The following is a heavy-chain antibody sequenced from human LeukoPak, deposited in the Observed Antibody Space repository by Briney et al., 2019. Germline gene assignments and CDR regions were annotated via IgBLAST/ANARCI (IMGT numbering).Heavy chain of an antibody. D-gene: IGHD2-2*02. CDR2: IYHSGST. Sequence: SETLSLTCTVSGGSISSGGYYWSWIRQPPGKGLEWIGYIYHSGSTYYNPSLKSRVTISVDRSKNQFSLKLGSVTAADTAVYYCARVGYIVVVPAAIQGAFDIWGQGTMVTVSS. CDR3: ARVGYIVVVPAAIQGAFDI. J-gene: IGHJ3*02. V-gene: IGHV4-30-2*01. CDR1: GGSISSGGYY.